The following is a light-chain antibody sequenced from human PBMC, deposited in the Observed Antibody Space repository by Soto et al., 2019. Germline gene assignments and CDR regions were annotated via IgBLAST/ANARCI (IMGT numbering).Light chain of an antibody. J-gene: IGKJ4*01. V-gene: IGKV1-39*01. CDR1: QSISNY. CDR2: SAS. CDR3: HQTYNSPLT. Sequence: DIQMTQSPSSLSASVCDRVTITCRASQSISNYLHWYQQTPGRAPKLVIYSASSLHRGVPSRFSGSGSGTDFTLTISSLQPEDFATYYCHQTYNSPLTFGGGTKVEI.